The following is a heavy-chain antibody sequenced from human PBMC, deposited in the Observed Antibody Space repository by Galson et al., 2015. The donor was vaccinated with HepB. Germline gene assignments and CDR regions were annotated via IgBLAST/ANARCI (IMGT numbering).Heavy chain of an antibody. CDR3: ARVRFGELFGAFVI. Sequence: SVKVSCKASGYTFTSYGISWVRQAPGQGLEWMGWISAYNGNTNYAQKLQGRVTMTTDTSTSTAYMELRSLRSDDTAVYYCARVRFGELFGAFVIWGQGTMVTVSS. J-gene: IGHJ3*02. V-gene: IGHV1-18*01. CDR1: GYTFTSYG. CDR2: ISAYNGNT. D-gene: IGHD3-10*01.